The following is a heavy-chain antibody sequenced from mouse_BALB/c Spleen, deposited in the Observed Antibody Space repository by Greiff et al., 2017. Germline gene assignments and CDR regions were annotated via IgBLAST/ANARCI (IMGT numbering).Heavy chain of an antibody. CDR2: IYPYNGGT. CDR1: GYTFTSYV. J-gene: IGHJ4*01. D-gene: IGHD1-2*01. Sequence: EVQLQQSGPELVKPGASVKMSCKASGYTFTSYVMHWVKQKPGQGLEWIGYIYPYNGGTGYNQKFKSKATLTVDNSSSTAYMELRSLTSEDSAVYYCAREGALLHAMDYWGQGTSVTVSS. CDR3: AREGALLHAMDY. V-gene: IGHV1-14*01.